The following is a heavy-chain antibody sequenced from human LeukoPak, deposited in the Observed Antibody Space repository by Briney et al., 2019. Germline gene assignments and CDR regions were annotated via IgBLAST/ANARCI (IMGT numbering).Heavy chain of an antibody. CDR1: GGSISSGGYS. J-gene: IGHJ5*02. CDR2: IYHSGST. V-gene: IGHV4-30-2*01. CDR3: ARYTIGCYYYWFDP. Sequence: SETLSLTCAVSGGSISSGGYSWSWIRQPPGKGLEWIGYIYHSGSTYYNPSLKSRVTISVDRSKNQFSLKLSSVTAADTAVYYCARYTIGCYYYWFDPWGQGTLVTVSS. D-gene: IGHD3-22*01.